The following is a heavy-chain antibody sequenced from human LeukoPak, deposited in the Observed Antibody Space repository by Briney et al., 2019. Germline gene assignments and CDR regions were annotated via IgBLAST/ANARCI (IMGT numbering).Heavy chain of an antibody. CDR3: ARYDSSGFDY. CDR2: INSSSGYI. V-gene: IGHV3-21*01. D-gene: IGHD3-22*01. CDR1: GFTFSNHG. Sequence: GGSLRLSCAASGFTFSNHGMNWVRQAPGKGLEWVSSINSSSGYIYYADSVKGRFTISRDNAKNSLYLQMNSLRAEDTAVYYCARYDSSGFDYWGQGTLVTVSS. J-gene: IGHJ4*02.